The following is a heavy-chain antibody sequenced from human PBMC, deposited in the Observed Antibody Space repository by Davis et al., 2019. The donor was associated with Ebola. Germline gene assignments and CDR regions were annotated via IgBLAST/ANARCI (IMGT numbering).Heavy chain of an antibody. Sequence: GESLKISCAASGFTFSSYAMSWVRQAPGKGLEWVANIKQDGSEKYYVDSVKGRFTISRDNAKNSLYLQMNSLRAEDTAVYYCARHDDYGGNSVDYWGQGTLVTVSS. CDR2: IKQDGSEK. CDR3: ARHDDYGGNSVDY. J-gene: IGHJ4*02. CDR1: GFTFSSYA. D-gene: IGHD4-23*01. V-gene: IGHV3-7*01.